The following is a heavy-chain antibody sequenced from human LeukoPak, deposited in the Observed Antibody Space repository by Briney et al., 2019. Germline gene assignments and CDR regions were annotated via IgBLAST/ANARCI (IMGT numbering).Heavy chain of an antibody. CDR1: GFNFNTYA. CDR3: TKEGPGYNWNDGSPFDC. V-gene: IGHV3-9*01. CDR2: ISWHGDNR. D-gene: IGHD1-1*01. J-gene: IGHJ4*02. Sequence: PGRSLRLSCAASGFNFNTYAMHWVRQPPGKGLEWVSGISWHGDNRVYADSVKGRFTISRDNAKNSLYLQMNSLRVEDTALYYCTKEGPGYNWNDGSPFDCWGQGTPVTVSS.